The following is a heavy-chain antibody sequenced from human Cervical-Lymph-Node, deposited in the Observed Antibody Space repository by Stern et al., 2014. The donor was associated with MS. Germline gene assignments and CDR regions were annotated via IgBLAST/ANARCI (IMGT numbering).Heavy chain of an antibody. CDR3: ASAYSSSHYYFDY. Sequence: VQLVESGGGVVQPGRSLRLSCAASGFSFSRYAMHWVRQAPGKGLEWVAVIGYDGSDPYYADSVAGRFTISSYNFKNTLYLQMNSLRAEDTAIYYCASAYSSSHYYFDYWGQGTLVTVSS. CDR2: IGYDGSDP. D-gene: IGHD6-13*01. CDR1: GFSFSRYA. V-gene: IGHV3-33*01. J-gene: IGHJ4*02.